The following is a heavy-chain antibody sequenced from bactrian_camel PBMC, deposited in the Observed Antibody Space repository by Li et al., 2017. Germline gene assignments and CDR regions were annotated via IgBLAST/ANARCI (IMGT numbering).Heavy chain of an antibody. CDR1: GDPHSARC. CDR2: IDTGDGST. CDR3: AADTIWSTCRGDIGADEYDS. V-gene: IGHV3S31*01. D-gene: IGHD8*01. Sequence: DVQLVESGGGSVQAGGSLRLSCAVSGDPHSARCMSWFRQAPGQEREGVAAIDTGDGSTYYLNSVEGRFTISHDNAKNTLYLQMSRLKPEGTAIYCCAADTIWSTCRGDIGADEYDSWGQGTQVTVS. J-gene: IGHJ4*01.